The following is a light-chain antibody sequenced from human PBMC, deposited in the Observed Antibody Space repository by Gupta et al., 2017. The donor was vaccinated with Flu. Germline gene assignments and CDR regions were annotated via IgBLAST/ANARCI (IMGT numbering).Light chain of an antibody. J-gene: IGKJ5*01. CDR3: QQYYSFPST. Sequence: VIRLTQPPSLLPAPTGDRVTISSRMGQAISSYLTLYQQKPGKAPQLLIYAASTLQSGVPSRFSGSGSGTDFTLTISGLQSEDFATYYCQQYYSFPSTFGQGTQLEIK. CDR1: QAISSY. CDR2: AAS. V-gene: IGKV1D-8*01.